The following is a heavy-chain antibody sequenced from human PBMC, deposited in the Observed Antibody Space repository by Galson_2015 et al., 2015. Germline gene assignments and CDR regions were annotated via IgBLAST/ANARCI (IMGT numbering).Heavy chain of an antibody. V-gene: IGHV1-46*01. D-gene: IGHD4-17*01. CDR2: INTSGVST. CDR1: GYTFINYY. Sequence: SVKVSCKASGYTFINYYMHWVRQAPGQGLEWMGIINTSGVSTTYAQKFQGRVTMTRDTSTSTVYMNLSSLRSEDTALYYCVRGDYGGGDYWGQGTLVTVSS. CDR3: VRGDYGGGDY. J-gene: IGHJ4*02.